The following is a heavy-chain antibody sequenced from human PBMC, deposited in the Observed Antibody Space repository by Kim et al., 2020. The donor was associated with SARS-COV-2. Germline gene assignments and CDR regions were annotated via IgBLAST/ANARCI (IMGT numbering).Heavy chain of an antibody. J-gene: IGHJ3*02. D-gene: IGHD3-9*01. V-gene: IGHV6-1*01. Sequence: YALCVKSQMTISPDTSTNQFSLQLSSVTPEDTAVYYCARRLTGTRDTFAIWGQATMVTVSS. CDR3: ARRLTGTRDTFAI.